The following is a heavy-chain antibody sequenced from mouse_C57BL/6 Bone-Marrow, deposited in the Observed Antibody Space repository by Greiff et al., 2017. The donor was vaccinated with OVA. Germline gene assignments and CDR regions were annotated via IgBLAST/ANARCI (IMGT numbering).Heavy chain of an antibody. V-gene: IGHV8-12*01. CDR1: GFSLSTSGMG. CDR3: ARRGRGYFDY. Sequence: QVTLKECGPGILQSSQTLSLTCSFSGFSLSTSGMGVSWIRQPPGKGLEWLAHIYWDDDKRYNPSLKSRLTISKDTSRNQVFLKITSVDTADTATYYCARRGRGYFDYWGQGTTLTVSS. J-gene: IGHJ2*01. CDR2: IYWDDDK.